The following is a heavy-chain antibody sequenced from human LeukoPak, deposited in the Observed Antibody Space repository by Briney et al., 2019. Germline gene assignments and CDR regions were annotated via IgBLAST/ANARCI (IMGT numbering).Heavy chain of an antibody. CDR3: ARESSRLRYFDWLSSPSLDF. CDR2: ISSSSSTI. CDR1: GFTFSSYS. Sequence: GGSLRLSCAASGFTFSSYSMNWVRQAPGKGLEWVSYISSSSSTIYYADSVKGRFTISRDNAKNSLYLQMNSLRAEDTAVYYCARESSRLRYFDWLSSPSLDFWGQGTLVTVSS. V-gene: IGHV3-48*01. D-gene: IGHD3-9*01. J-gene: IGHJ4*02.